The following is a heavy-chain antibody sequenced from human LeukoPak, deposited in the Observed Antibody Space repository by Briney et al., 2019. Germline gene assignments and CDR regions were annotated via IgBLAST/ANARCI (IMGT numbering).Heavy chain of an antibody. Sequence: SETLSLTCTVSGGSISSYYWSWIRQPPGKGLEWIGYMYCSGTIKYNPSLKSRVTISVDRSKNQFSLKLTSVTAADTAVYYCARGPPSTDAFDIWGQGTTVIVSS. CDR3: ARGPPSTDAFDI. V-gene: IGHV4-59*01. J-gene: IGHJ3*02. CDR1: GGSISSYY. CDR2: MYCSGTI.